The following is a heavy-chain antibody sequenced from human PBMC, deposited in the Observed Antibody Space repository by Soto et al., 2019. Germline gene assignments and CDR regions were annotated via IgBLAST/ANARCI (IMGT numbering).Heavy chain of an antibody. CDR2: ISTSKGNT. CDR3: XXRXPAFDF. CDR1: GYTFTSFG. V-gene: IGHV1-18*01. Sequence: QVQLVQSGPEVKKPGASVKVSCKTSGYTFTSFGIAWVRQAPGQGLEWMGWISTSKGNTNYAQKFQGRVTMTTDTPTSXAYMEXRSLXSDDTALYXXXXRXPAFDFWGQGTLVTVSS. J-gene: IGHJ4*02.